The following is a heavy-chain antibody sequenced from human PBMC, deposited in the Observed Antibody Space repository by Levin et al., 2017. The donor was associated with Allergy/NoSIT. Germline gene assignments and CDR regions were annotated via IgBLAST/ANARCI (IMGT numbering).Heavy chain of an antibody. J-gene: IGHJ5*02. Sequence: GGSLRLSCAASGFRFSDNYMTWIRQAPGKGLEWVSYINRRGDDANYADSVKGRFTVSRDNAKNSLSLQMNSLRVEDTAVYYCARTVGAGACSGGSCSNWFDPWGQGTLVTVSS. D-gene: IGHD2-15*01. CDR1: GFRFSDNY. V-gene: IGHV3-11*03. CDR2: INRRGDDA. CDR3: ARTVGAGACSGGSCSNWFDP.